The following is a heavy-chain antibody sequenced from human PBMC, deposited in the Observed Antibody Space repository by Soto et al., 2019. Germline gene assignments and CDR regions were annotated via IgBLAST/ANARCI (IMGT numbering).Heavy chain of an antibody. CDR1: GGSISSSSYY. D-gene: IGHD2-2*01. J-gene: IGHJ4*02. CDR3: ATVVEMATVNYFDY. V-gene: IGHV4-39*01. CDR2: IYYSGST. Sequence: PSETLSLTCTVSGGSISSSSYYWGWIRQPPGKGLEWIGSIYYSGSTYYNPSLKSRVTISVDTSKNQFSLKLSSVTAADTAVYYCATVVEMATVNYFDYWGQGTLVTVSS.